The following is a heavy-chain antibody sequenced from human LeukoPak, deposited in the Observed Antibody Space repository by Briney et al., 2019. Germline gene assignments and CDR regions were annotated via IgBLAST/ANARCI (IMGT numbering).Heavy chain of an antibody. D-gene: IGHD2-2*01. J-gene: IGHJ4*02. CDR2: ISAYNGNT. V-gene: IGHV1-18*01. CDR1: SYTFPSYG. CDR3: ARDRVVAPAAELGARLVDFDY. Sequence: GASVKVSCKASSYTFPSYGISWVRQAPGQGLEWMGWISAYNGNTNYAQKLQGRVTMTTDTSTSTAYMELRSLRSDDTAVYYCARDRVVAPAAELGARLVDFDYWGQGTLVTVSS.